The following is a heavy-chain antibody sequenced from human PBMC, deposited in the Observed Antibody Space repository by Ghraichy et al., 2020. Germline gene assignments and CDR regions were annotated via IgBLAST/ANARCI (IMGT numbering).Heavy chain of an antibody. J-gene: IGHJ4*02. D-gene: IGHD4-17*01. V-gene: IGHV3-48*02. Sequence: GESLNISCAASGFTFSSYSMNWVRQAPGKGLEWVSYISSSSSSTIYYADSVKGRFTISRDNAKNSLYLQMNSLRDEDTAVYYCARDTRYDYGDYEGSNWGQGTLVTVSS. CDR2: ISSSSSSTI. CDR1: GFTFSSYS. CDR3: ARDTRYDYGDYEGSN.